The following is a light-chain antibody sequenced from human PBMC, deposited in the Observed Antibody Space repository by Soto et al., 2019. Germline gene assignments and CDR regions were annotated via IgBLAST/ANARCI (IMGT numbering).Light chain of an antibody. J-gene: IGKJ1*01. Sequence: DIQMTQSPSTLSASVGDRVTITCRASQTISNWLAWYQQKPGKAPKLLIYTASSVQRGVPPRFSGSGSGTEFTLTISSLQPDDFATYYCQQYKSDSWTFGQGTKVEIK. V-gene: IGKV1-5*03. CDR1: QTISNW. CDR2: TAS. CDR3: QQYKSDSWT.